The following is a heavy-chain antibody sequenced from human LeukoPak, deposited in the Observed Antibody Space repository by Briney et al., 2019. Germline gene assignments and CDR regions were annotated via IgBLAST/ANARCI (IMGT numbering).Heavy chain of an antibody. Sequence: PSETLSLTCTVSGGSISSYYWSWIRQPPGKGLEWIGYIYYSGSTNYNPSLKSRVTISVDTSKNQFSLKLSSVTAADTAVYYCARGLAYCGGDCHFDYWGQGTLVTVSS. D-gene: IGHD2-21*02. CDR1: GGSISSYY. J-gene: IGHJ4*02. CDR2: IYYSGST. CDR3: ARGLAYCGGDCHFDY. V-gene: IGHV4-59*01.